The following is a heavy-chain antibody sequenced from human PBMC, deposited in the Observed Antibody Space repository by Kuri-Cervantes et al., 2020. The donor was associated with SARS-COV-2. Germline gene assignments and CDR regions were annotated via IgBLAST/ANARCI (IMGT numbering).Heavy chain of an antibody. D-gene: IGHD6-19*01. CDR3: AREGSGWYGEDYYYYGMDV. CDR2: IYYSGST. CDR1: GDSISSYY. J-gene: IGHJ6*02. V-gene: IGHV4-59*01. Sequence: SETLSLTCTVSGDSISSYYWSWIRQPPGKGLEWIGYIYYSGSTNYNPSLKSRVTISVDTSKNQFSLKLSSVTAADTAVYYRAREGSGWYGEDYYYYGMDVWGQGTTVTVSS.